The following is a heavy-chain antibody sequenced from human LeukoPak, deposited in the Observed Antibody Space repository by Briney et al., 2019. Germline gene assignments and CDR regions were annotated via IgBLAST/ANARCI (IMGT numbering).Heavy chain of an antibody. CDR1: GGSITNNNYN. J-gene: IGHJ5*02. V-gene: IGHV4-39*07. CDR2: INHSGST. CDR3: ARVLDSSGYYYGFDP. Sequence: PSETLSLTCTVSGGSITNNNYNWDWIRQPPGKGLEWIGEINHSGSTNYNPSLKSRVTISVDTSKNQFSLKLSSVTAADTAVYYCARVLDSSGYYYGFDPWGQGTLVTVSS. D-gene: IGHD3-22*01.